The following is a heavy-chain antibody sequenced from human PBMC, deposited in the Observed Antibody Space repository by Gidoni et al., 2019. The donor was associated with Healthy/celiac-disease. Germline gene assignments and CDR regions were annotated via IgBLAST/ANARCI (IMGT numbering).Heavy chain of an antibody. V-gene: IGHV3-23*04. CDR2: SSGSGGST. J-gene: IGHJ5*02. D-gene: IGHD2-21*01. CDR3: AKDSSIYNWFDP. Sequence: ELQSVESGVCLVLPGGSLSLLFAASGFTFSSYAMSWVRQAPGKGLAWVSASSGSGGSTDYADSVKGRFTISRDNSKNTLYLQMNSLRAEDTAVYYCAKDSSIYNWFDPWGQGTLVTVSS. CDR1: GFTFSSYA.